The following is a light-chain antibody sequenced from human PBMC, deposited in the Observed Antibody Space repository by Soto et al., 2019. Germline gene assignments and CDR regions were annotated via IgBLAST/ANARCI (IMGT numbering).Light chain of an antibody. V-gene: IGKV3-20*01. CDR1: QRVSSFY. J-gene: IGKJ2*01. CDR3: QQYGSSPPYS. CDR2: GAS. Sequence: EIVLTQSPGTLSLSPGERATLSCRASQRVSSFYLAWYQQKPGQAPRLLIYGASSRASGIPDRFSGSGSGTDFTLSISRLEPEDFAVYYCQQYGSSPPYSFGQGTNLEIK.